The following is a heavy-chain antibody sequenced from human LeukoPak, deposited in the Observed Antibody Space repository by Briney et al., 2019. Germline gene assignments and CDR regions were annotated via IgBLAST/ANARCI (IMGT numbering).Heavy chain of an antibody. CDR1: GYTFTSYY. Sequence: ASVKVSCKASGYTFTSYYMHWVRQAPGQGLEWMGIINPSGGSTSYAQKFQGRVTMTRVTSTSTVYMELSSLRSEDTAVYYCARGRPERRYSYGMDVWGQGTTVTVSS. D-gene: IGHD1-1*01. J-gene: IGHJ6*02. CDR2: INPSGGST. CDR3: ARGRPERRYSYGMDV. V-gene: IGHV1-46*01.